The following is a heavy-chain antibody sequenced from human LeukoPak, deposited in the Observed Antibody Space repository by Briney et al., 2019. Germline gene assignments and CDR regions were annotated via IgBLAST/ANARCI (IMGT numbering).Heavy chain of an antibody. V-gene: IGHV3-53*01. CDR3: AKDLGPAIFGVPGGGY. Sequence: GGSLRLSCAASGFTVSSNYMSWVRQAPGKGLEWVSVIYSGGNTYYADSVKGRFTISRDNSKNTLYLQMNSLRAEDTAVYYCAKDLGPAIFGVPGGGYWGQGTLVTVSS. J-gene: IGHJ4*02. CDR2: IYSGGNT. D-gene: IGHD3-3*01. CDR1: GFTVSSNY.